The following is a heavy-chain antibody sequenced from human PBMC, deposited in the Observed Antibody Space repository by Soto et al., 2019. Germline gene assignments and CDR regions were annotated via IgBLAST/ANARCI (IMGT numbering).Heavy chain of an antibody. D-gene: IGHD3-10*01. CDR1: GGSISSGCYY. V-gene: IGHV4-31*03. J-gene: IGHJ5*02. Sequence: QVQLQESGPGLVKPSQTLSLTCTVSGGSISSGCYYWSWIRQHPGNGLEWIGYIYYSGSTYYNPSLKIRVHISLDPPNKLFSMELRSVAAALTVVYYCARVLLCFGLSDNWFDPWGQGTLVTVS. CDR2: IYYSGST. CDR3: ARVLLCFGLSDNWFDP.